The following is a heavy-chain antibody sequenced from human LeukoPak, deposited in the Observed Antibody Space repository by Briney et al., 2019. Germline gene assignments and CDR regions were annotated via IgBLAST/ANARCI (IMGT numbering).Heavy chain of an antibody. V-gene: IGHV4-34*01. CDR3: ARGYCGGDCYHDY. D-gene: IGHD2-21*02. J-gene: IGHJ4*02. CDR2: INHSGST. Sequence: PSETLSLTCAVYGGSFSGYYWSWIRQPPGKGLEWIGEINHSGSTNYNPSLKSRVTISVDTSKNQFSLKLSSVTAADTAVYYCARGYCGGDCYHDYWGQGTLVTVSS. CDR1: GGSFSGYY.